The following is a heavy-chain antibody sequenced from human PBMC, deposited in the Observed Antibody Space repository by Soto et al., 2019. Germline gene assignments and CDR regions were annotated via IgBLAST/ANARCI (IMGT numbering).Heavy chain of an antibody. Sequence: QVQLVQSGAEVKKPGASVKVSCKASGYTFTSYGIIWVRQAPGQGLEWMGWISAYNGNTNYAQKLQGRVTMTTDTSTSTAYMELRSLRSDDTAVYYCARDHRAVTRPYYYYGMDVWGQGTTVTVSS. D-gene: IGHD4-17*01. J-gene: IGHJ6*02. V-gene: IGHV1-18*01. CDR1: GYTFTSYG. CDR3: ARDHRAVTRPYYYYGMDV. CDR2: ISAYNGNT.